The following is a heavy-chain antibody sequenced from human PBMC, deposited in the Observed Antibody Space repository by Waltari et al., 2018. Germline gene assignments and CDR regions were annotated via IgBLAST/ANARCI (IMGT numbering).Heavy chain of an antibody. CDR2: IIPILGIA. CDR1: GGTFSSYA. J-gene: IGHJ4*02. Sequence: QVQLVQSGAEVKKPGSSVKVSCKASGGTFSSYATSWVRPAPGQGLEWMGRIIPILGIANYAQKFQGRVTITADKSTSTAYMELGSLRSEDTAVYYCARAGDCSGGSCYWDYWGQGTLVTVSS. D-gene: IGHD2-15*01. V-gene: IGHV1-69*04. CDR3: ARAGDCSGGSCYWDY.